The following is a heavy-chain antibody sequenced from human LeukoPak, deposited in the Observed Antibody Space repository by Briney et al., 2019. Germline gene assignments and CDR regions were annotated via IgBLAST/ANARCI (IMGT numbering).Heavy chain of an antibody. CDR3: ARAPMVIWYYYMDV. Sequence: GASVKVSCKASGYTFTSYDINWVRQATGQGLEWMGWMNPNSGNTGYAQKFQGRVTITRNTSISTAYMELSSLRSEDTAVYYCARAPMVIWYYYMDVWGKGTTVTVSS. V-gene: IGHV1-8*03. J-gene: IGHJ6*03. CDR2: MNPNSGNT. D-gene: IGHD5-18*01. CDR1: GYTFTSYD.